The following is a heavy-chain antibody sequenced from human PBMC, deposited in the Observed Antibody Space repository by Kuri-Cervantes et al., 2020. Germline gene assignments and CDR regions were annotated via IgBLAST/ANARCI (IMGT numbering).Heavy chain of an antibody. CDR3: ARDVTYSSSWYDYYYGMDV. V-gene: IGHV2-70*11. J-gene: IGHJ6*02. Sequence: SGPTLAKPTQTLTLTCTFSGFSLSTSGMCVSWIRQPPGKALEWLARIDRDDDKYYSTSLKTRLTISKDTSKNQVVLTMTNMDPVDTATYYCARDVTYSSSWYDYYYGMDVWGQGTTVTVSS. D-gene: IGHD6-13*01. CDR2: IDRDDDK. CDR1: GFSLSTSGMC.